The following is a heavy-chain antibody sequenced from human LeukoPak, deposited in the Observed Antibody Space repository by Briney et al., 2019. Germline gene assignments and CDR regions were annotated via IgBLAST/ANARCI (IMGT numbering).Heavy chain of an antibody. CDR2: IGYIESNI. CDR1: GFIFDNYW. CDR3: ASYDS. J-gene: IGHJ5*01. V-gene: IGHV3-33*08. Sequence: GGSLRLSCAASGFIFDNYWMTWVRQVPGKGLEWVAFIGYIESNIHYADSVKGRLTISRDNAENTVYLQMNSLRAEDTAVYYCASYDSWGQGTLVTVSS.